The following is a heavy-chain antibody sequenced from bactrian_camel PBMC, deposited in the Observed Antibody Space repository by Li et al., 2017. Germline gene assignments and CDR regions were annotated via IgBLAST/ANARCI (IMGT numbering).Heavy chain of an antibody. Sequence: DVQLVESGGGLVQPGGSLRLSCAASGFTFSSYAMSWVRQAPGKGPEWVSYIYSGGYTTKYADSVKGRFTTTRDDTKNTVYLLMNSLKPEDTAVYYCVRRLTGSDNYWGQGTQVTVS. CDR1: GFTFSSYA. J-gene: IGHJ4*01. D-gene: IGHD7*01. CDR3: VRRLTGSDNY. CDR2: IYSGGYTT. V-gene: IGHV3S35*01.